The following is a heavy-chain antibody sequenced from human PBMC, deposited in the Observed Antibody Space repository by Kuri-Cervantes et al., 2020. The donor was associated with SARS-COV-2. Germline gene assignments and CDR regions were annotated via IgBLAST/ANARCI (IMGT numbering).Heavy chain of an antibody. D-gene: IGHD6-19*01. Sequence: SGPTLVKPPQTLTLTCTFSGFSLTTKDMRVNWIRQPPGKALEWLARIDWDDDKRYSPSLKSRLTITKDTSKNQVVLTMTNMDPVDTATYYCAHYHSSGWWNDYWGQGTLVTVSS. CDR3: AHYHSSGWWNDY. V-gene: IGHV2-5*08. J-gene: IGHJ4*02. CDR1: GFSLTTKDMR. CDR2: IDWDDDK.